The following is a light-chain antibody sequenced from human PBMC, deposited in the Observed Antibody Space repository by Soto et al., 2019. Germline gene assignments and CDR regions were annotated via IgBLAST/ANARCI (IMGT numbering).Light chain of an antibody. CDR1: QSVISN. V-gene: IGKV3-15*01. CDR2: GAS. J-gene: IGKJ1*01. Sequence: EIVMTQSPATLSVSPGERAILSCRASQSVISNVAWYQQKPGQAPRLLIYGASTRATGIPARFSGSGSGTEFTLTISSLQSEDFAVYYCQQYNNWWTFGQGTKVEIK. CDR3: QQYNNWWT.